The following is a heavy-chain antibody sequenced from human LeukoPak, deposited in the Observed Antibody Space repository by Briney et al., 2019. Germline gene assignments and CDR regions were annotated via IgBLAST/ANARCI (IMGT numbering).Heavy chain of an antibody. D-gene: IGHD4-17*01. V-gene: IGHV3-23*01. CDR3: ARGPNYGSRTDYLDY. CDR1: GFTFNKYA. Sequence: GGSLRLSCAASGFTFNKYAMSWVRQAPGRGLEWVSGISADGGSTYYADSVKGRFTVSRDDAKSSLYLQMNSLRAEDTAIYYCARGPNYGSRTDYLDYWGQGTLVTVSS. CDR2: ISADGGST. J-gene: IGHJ4*02.